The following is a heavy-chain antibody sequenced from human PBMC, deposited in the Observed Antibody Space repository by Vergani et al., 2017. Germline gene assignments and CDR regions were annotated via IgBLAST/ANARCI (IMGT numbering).Heavy chain of an antibody. D-gene: IGHD3-22*01. V-gene: IGHV1-2*02. CDR2: SNPNSGGT. J-gene: IGHJ5*02. CDR1: GDTFTGDY. Sequence: QVQLVQSGAEVKKPGASVKVSCKAPGDTFTGDYMHWVRQAPGQGLEWMGWSNPNSGGTNYAQKFPGSVTMTRDTPISTDYMELGRLGSDDTSVYYCAREWRITMIVASSLDPWGQGTLVTVSS. CDR3: AREWRITMIVASSLDP.